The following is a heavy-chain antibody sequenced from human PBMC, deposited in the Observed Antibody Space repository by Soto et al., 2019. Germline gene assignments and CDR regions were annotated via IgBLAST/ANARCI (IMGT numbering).Heavy chain of an antibody. J-gene: IGHJ6*02. D-gene: IGHD4-4*01. V-gene: IGHV1-3*01. CDR1: GYTFTSYA. CDR3: ASSYTNYALIDYYYYGMDV. Sequence: PEASVNVSCKASGYTFTSYAMHWVRQSPGQRLEWMGWINAGNGNTKYSQKFQGRITITRDTSASTAYMELSSLRSEDTAVYYCASSYTNYALIDYYYYGMDVWGQGTTVTVSS. CDR2: INAGNGNT.